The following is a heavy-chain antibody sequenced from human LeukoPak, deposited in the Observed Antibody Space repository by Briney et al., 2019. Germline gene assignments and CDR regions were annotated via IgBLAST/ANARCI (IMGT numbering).Heavy chain of an antibody. CDR1: GFIFSDYG. J-gene: IGHJ3*01. V-gene: IGHV3-33*01. CDR3: ARDNAGLVKHLDAFDL. CDR2: IWNDGSNT. Sequence: GGSLRLSCAASGFIFSDYGMHWVRQAPGKGLEWVAVIWNDGSNTYYGDSVKGLFTISRDNSKNTLYLQMNSLRAEDTAVHYCARDNAGLVKHLDAFDLWGQGTMVTVAS. D-gene: IGHD1-26*01.